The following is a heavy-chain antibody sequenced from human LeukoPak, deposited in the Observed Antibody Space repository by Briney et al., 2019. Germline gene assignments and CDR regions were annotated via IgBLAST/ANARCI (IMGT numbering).Heavy chain of an antibody. CDR2: ISSSSSTI. V-gene: IGHV3-48*01. CDR1: GFTFSSYS. J-gene: IGHJ4*02. CDR3: ARVGNWKARTFPMRGGGDY. D-gene: IGHD1-20*01. Sequence: GGSLRLSCAASGFTFSSYSMNWVRQAPGKGLEWVSYISSSSSTIYYADSVKGRFTISRDNAKNSLYLQMNSLRAEDTAVYYCARVGNWKARTFPMRGGGDYWGQGTLVTVSS.